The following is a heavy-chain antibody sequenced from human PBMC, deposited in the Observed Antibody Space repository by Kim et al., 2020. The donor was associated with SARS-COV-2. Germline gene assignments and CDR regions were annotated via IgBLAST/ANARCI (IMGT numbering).Heavy chain of an antibody. J-gene: IGHJ4*02. V-gene: IGHV3-9*01. CDR2: ISWNSGSI. D-gene: IGHD3-22*01. CDR1: GFTFDDYA. CDR3: AKWGNYDSSGYYTL. Sequence: GGSLRLSCAASGFTFDDYAMHWVRQAPGKGLEWVSGISWNSGSIGYADSVKGRFTISRDNAKNSLYLQMNSRRAEDTALYYCAKWGNYDSSGYYTLRGQGTMVTVSS.